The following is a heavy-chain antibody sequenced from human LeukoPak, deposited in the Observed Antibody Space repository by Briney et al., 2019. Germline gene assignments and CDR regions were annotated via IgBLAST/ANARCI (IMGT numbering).Heavy chain of an antibody. CDR2: LYYSGAT. Sequence: SETLSLTCSVSGGSIRSNSYYWGWIRQPPGKGLEWIGSLYYSGATYYNPSLKSRVTLLVDTSKNQFSLKLSSVTAADTAVYYCARGGGYASPIGYWGQGALVTVSS. V-gene: IGHV4-39*07. CDR1: GGSIRSNSYY. D-gene: IGHD5-12*01. J-gene: IGHJ4*02. CDR3: ARGGGYASPIGY.